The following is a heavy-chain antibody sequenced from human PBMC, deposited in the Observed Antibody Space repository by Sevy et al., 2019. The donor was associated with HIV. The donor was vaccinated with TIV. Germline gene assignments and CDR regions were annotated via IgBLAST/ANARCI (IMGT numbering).Heavy chain of an antibody. Sequence: ASVNVSCKASGYTFTSYEINWVRQATGQGLEWMGWMKPNSGNTVYAPKFQGRVTITWNTSISTAYMELSSLRSEDTAVYYCVRGRYSGLNFDYWGQGTLVTVSS. V-gene: IGHV1-8*01. CDR2: MKPNSGNT. CDR1: GYTFTSYE. CDR3: VRGRYSGLNFDY. J-gene: IGHJ4*02. D-gene: IGHD5-12*01.